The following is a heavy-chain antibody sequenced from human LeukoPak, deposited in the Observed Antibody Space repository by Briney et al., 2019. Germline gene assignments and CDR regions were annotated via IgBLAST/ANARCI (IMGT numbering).Heavy chain of an antibody. CDR1: GFTFSSYW. Sequence: GGSLRLSCAASGFTFSSYWMHWVRQAPGKGLEWVANIKQDGSEKNSVDSVTGRFTISRDNAKNSLSLQMNSLRAEDTAVYYCARVQYSSSFNPVDYWGQGTLVTVSS. D-gene: IGHD6-13*01. CDR3: ARVQYSSSFNPVDY. CDR2: IKQDGSEK. J-gene: IGHJ4*02. V-gene: IGHV3-7*01.